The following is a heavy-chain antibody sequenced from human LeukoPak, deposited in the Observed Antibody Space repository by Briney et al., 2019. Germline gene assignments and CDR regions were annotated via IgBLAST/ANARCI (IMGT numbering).Heavy chain of an antibody. V-gene: IGHV3-53*05. CDR2: LYRGDTT. CDR1: GFNVGGNY. Sequence: PGGSLRLSCAVSGFNVGGNYMSWVRQAPGKGLDWVSVLYRGDTTYYADSVEGRFTISTDNSRNMLYLQMNSLRPDDTAVYYCARDGGFGGPEGDNWFDTWGQGTLVTVSS. D-gene: IGHD3-16*01. J-gene: IGHJ5*02. CDR3: ARDGGFGGPEGDNWFDT.